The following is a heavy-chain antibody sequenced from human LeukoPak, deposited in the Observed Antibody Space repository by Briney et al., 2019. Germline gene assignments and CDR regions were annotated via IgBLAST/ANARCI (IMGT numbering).Heavy chain of an antibody. J-gene: IGHJ5*02. Sequence: PSETLSLTCTVSGGSINNNDYYWTWIRQPPGKGLEWIGYIYDSGYMYDSGTTFYNPSLESRVIISLDRSKNQFSLKLTSVTAADTAVYFCARDRSGTPTWFDTWGPGTLVTVSS. CDR1: GGSINNNDYY. CDR3: ARDRSGTPTWFDT. V-gene: IGHV4-30-4*08. D-gene: IGHD1-7*01. CDR2: MYDSGTT.